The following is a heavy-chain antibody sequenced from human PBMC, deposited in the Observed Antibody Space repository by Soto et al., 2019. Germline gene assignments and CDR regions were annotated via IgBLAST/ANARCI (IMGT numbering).Heavy chain of an antibody. D-gene: IGHD3-9*01. CDR2: IWYDGSNK. CDR1: GFTFSSYG. CDR3: ARSSYYDMGDY. Sequence: HVQLVESGGGVVQPGRSLRLSCAASGFTFSSYGMHWVRQAPGKGLEWVAVIWYDGSNKYYADSVKGRFTISRDNSKNTLYLQMNSLRAEDTAVYYCARSSYYDMGDYWGQGTLVTVSS. V-gene: IGHV3-33*01. J-gene: IGHJ4*02.